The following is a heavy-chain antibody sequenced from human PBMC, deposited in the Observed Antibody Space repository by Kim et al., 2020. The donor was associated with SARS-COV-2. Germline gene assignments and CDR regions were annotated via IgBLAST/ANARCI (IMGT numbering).Heavy chain of an antibody. Sequence: SETLSLTCTVSGGSISSSSYYWGWIRQPPGKGLEGIVSIYYSGTTYYNPSLKSRVTLSVYTSKNQFSLKLSSVTATDTAVYYCAGRDYTYYFDYWGQGTL. CDR3: AGRDYTYYFDY. D-gene: IGHD4-4*01. J-gene: IGHJ4*02. CDR1: GGSISSSSYY. CDR2: IYYSGTT. V-gene: IGHV4-39*01.